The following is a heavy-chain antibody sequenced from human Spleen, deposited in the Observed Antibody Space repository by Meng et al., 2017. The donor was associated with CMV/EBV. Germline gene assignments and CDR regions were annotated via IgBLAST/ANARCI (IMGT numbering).Heavy chain of an antibody. J-gene: IGHJ4*02. V-gene: IGHV3-23*03. CDR2: IYSDGSSA. CDR3: AKRPRAEYGEGG. D-gene: IGHD4-17*01. Sequence: GESLKISCAASGFNFRSYAMSWVRQAPGKGLEYVSTIYSDGSSAYYADSVKGRFTISRDNSKNTLFLQMTSLRADDTAVYYCAKRPRAEYGEGGWGQGTLVTVSS. CDR1: GFNFRSYA.